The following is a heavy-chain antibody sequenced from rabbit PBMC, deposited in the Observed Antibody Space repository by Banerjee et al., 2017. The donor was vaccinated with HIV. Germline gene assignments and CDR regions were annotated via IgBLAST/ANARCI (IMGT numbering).Heavy chain of an antibody. Sequence: QEQLEESGGDLVKPEGSLTLTCKASGFDFSSYGVSWVRQAPGKGLEWIGYITYGGSAYYASWVKGRFTISKTSSTTVTLQMTSLTAADTATYFCARANNAWGGFDLWGPGTLVTVS. D-gene: IGHD4-1*01. CDR2: ITYGGSA. CDR1: GFDFSSYG. V-gene: IGHV1S36*01. J-gene: IGHJ4*01. CDR3: ARANNAWGGFDL.